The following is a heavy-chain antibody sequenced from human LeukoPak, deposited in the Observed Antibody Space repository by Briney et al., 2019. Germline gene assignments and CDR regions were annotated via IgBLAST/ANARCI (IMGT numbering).Heavy chain of an antibody. V-gene: IGHV3-64*01. CDR1: GFTFSSYA. D-gene: IGHD3-10*01. CDR2: ISSNGGST. CDR3: ARDSALGSMVRGYMDV. J-gene: IGHJ6*04. Sequence: PGGSLRLSCAASGFTFSSYAMHWVRQAPGKGLEYVSAISSNGGSTYYANSVKGRFTISRDNSKNTLYLQMGSLRAEDMAVYYCARDSALGSMVRGYMDVWGKGTTVTISS.